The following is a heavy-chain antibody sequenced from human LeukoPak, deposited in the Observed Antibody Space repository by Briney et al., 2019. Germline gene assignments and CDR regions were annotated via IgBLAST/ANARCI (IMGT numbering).Heavy chain of an antibody. J-gene: IGHJ5*02. CDR2: INPTSGGT. V-gene: IGHV1-2*02. D-gene: IGHD6-19*01. Sequence: GASVKVSCKASGYRFTAYFIHWMRQAPGQGLEWMGWINPTSGGTNYAQKFQGRVTLTRDTSISTAYMELSRLRSDDTAVYYCARSIAVALNWFDPWGQGTLVTVSS. CDR1: GYRFTAYF. CDR3: ARSIAVALNWFDP.